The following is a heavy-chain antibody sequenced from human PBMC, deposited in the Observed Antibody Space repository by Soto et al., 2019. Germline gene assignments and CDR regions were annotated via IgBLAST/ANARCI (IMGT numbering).Heavy chain of an antibody. CDR1: GFTFSNYW. V-gene: IGHV3-7*01. J-gene: IGHJ6*02. CDR2: IKQDGSDT. Sequence: PGGSLRLSCAASGFTFSNYWMNWVRQAPGKGLEWVANIKQDGSDTDFVDSVKGRFTISRDNAKNSLYLQMNSLRAEDTAVYYCARDLGRAAAGYHHYYAMVVWGQATTVTVSS. CDR3: ARDLGRAAAGYHHYYAMVV. D-gene: IGHD2-2*01.